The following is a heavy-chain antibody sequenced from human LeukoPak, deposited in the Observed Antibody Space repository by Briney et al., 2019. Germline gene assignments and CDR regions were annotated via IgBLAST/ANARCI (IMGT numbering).Heavy chain of an antibody. V-gene: IGHV1-46*01. Sequence: ASVKVSCKASGYTFSDYYVHWVRQAPGQGLEWMGVINPSGGSTSYAQKFQGGVTMTRDTSTSTVSMELSSLRFEDTAVYYCARGPYSGDWHFDFWGQGTLVTVSS. J-gene: IGHJ4*02. CDR3: ARGPYSGDWHFDF. D-gene: IGHD6-19*01. CDR1: GYTFSDYY. CDR2: INPSGGST.